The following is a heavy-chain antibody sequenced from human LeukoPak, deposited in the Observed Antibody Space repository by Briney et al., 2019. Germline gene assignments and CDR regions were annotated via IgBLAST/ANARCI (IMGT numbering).Heavy chain of an antibody. D-gene: IGHD3-10*01. Sequence: TSETLSLTCTVSGGSISSYYWSWIRQPPGKGLEWIGYIYYSGSTNYNPSLKSRVTISVDTSKNQFSLKLSSVTAADTAVYYCARQLHYGSGSYYLPWFDPWGQGTLVTVSS. CDR1: GGSISSYY. CDR3: ARQLHYGSGSYYLPWFDP. V-gene: IGHV4-59*08. CDR2: IYYSGST. J-gene: IGHJ5*02.